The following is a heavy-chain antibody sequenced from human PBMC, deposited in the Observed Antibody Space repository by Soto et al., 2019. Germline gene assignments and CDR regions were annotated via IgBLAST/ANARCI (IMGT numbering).Heavy chain of an antibody. Sequence: QVQLVESGGGVVQPGRSLRLSCAASGFTFSSYGMHWVRQAPGKGLEWVAVRWYDGSNKYYADSVKGRFTISRDNSKNTLYLQMNSRRAEDTAVYYCARDRGRRGTILGVAYGMDVWGKGTTVTVSS. V-gene: IGHV3-33*01. CDR3: ARDRGRRGTILGVAYGMDV. J-gene: IGHJ6*04. CDR2: RWYDGSNK. CDR1: GFTFSSYG. D-gene: IGHD3-3*01.